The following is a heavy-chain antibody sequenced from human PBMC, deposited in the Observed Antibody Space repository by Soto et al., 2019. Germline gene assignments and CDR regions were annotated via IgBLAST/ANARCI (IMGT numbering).Heavy chain of an antibody. CDR3: TGHGGNSY. Sequence: LRLYCAASGFTLRTNGMSWVRQAPGKGLECVSSIIGGGDTYYAVSGKGRFTISRDNSKNTLYLQMNRLRADDTTVYYCTGHGGNSYLGQGTLVTVSS. CDR2: IIGGGDT. V-gene: IGHV3-23*01. CDR1: GFTLRTNG. D-gene: IGHD1-26*01. J-gene: IGHJ4*02.